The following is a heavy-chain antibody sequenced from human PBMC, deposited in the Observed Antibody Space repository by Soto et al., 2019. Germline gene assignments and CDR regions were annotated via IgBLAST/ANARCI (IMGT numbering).Heavy chain of an antibody. CDR3: ARVTYYYVSGSYPLGSDALSPDGMDV. D-gene: IGHD3-10*01. CDR2: IYPGDSDT. J-gene: IGHJ6*02. V-gene: IGHV5-51*01. Sequence: PGESLKISCKGSGYSFTSYWIGWVRQMPGKGLEWMGIIYPGDSDTRYSPSFQGQVTISADKSISTAYLQWSSLKASDTAMYYCARVTYYYVSGSYPLGSDALSPDGMDVWGQGTTVTVSS. CDR1: GYSFTSYW.